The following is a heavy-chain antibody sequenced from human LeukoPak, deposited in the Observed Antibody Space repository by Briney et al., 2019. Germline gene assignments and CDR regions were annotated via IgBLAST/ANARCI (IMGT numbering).Heavy chain of an antibody. CDR3: ARDSYGYGDPGAY. D-gene: IGHD4-17*01. Sequence: GGSLRLSCAASGFTFSSYAMHWVRQAPGKGLEYVSAISSNGGSTYYANSVKGRFTISRDNSKNTLYLQMGSLRAEDMAVYYCARDSYGYGDPGAYWGQGTLVTVSS. J-gene: IGHJ4*02. V-gene: IGHV3-64*01. CDR2: ISSNGGST. CDR1: GFTFSSYA.